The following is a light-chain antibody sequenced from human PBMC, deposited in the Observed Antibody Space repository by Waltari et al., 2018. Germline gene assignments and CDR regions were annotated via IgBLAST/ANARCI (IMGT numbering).Light chain of an antibody. J-gene: IGLJ3*02. CDR1: SSYVGGYTY. CDR2: DVS. CDR3: SSYTSSSNWV. Sequence: QSALTQPASVSGSPGQSITISCPGTSSYVGGYTYVSWYQQHPGKAPKLMIYDVSNRPSGVSNRFSGSKSGNTASLTISGLQAEDEADYYCSSYTSSSNWVFGGGTKLTVL. V-gene: IGLV2-14*03.